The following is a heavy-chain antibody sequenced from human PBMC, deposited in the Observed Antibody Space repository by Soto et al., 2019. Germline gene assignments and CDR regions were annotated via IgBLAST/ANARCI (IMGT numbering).Heavy chain of an antibody. CDR1: GFSLTTFGVG. J-gene: IGHJ4*02. Sequence: QITLRESGPTLVKPTQPLTLTCTFSGFSLTTFGVGVGWIRQPPGKALEWLAFIYWNDDKRYSSFLNNRLTTTSDTSQNQVVLAVTDMDPVDTATYYCVHRELAGQQIDYWGQGTLVTVSS. CDR3: VHRELAGQQIDY. D-gene: IGHD2-2*01. V-gene: IGHV2-5*01. CDR2: IYWNDDK.